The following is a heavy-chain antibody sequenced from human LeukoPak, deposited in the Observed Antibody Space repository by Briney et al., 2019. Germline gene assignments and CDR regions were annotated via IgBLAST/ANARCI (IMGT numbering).Heavy chain of an antibody. CDR2: VSKTGST. Sequence: SENLSLTCSVSGASISDYFWSWIRQAPGQTLEWIGYVSKTGSTNYNPSLRSRVTISKDTSRNLLSLRLTSASAADTAVYYCAREGAHSSGWSPFVHWGQGILVTVSS. D-gene: IGHD3-22*01. CDR1: GASISDYF. CDR3: AREGAHSSGWSPFVH. J-gene: IGHJ4*02. V-gene: IGHV4-59*01.